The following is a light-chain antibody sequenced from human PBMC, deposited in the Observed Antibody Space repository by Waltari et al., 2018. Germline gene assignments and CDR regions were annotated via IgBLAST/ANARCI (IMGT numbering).Light chain of an antibody. Sequence: DIQMTQSPSALSASVGDRVTITGRASQSISTWLAWYQQKPGTAPKLLIYKASTLESGVPSRFSGSGSGTEFTLTISSLQPDDFATYYCQQYNSYSGAFGQGTKVEIK. V-gene: IGKV1-5*03. J-gene: IGKJ1*01. CDR1: QSISTW. CDR2: KAS. CDR3: QQYNSYSGA.